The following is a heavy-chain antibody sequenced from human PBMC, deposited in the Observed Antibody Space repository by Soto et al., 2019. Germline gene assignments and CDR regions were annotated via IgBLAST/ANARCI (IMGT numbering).Heavy chain of an antibody. CDR1: GFSLSNGRVG. V-gene: IGHV2-26*01. D-gene: IGHD3-10*01. J-gene: IGHJ4*02. CDR2: IFSNGEK. Sequence: QVTLKESGPVLVNPTETLTLTCTVSGFSLSNGRVGVSWVRQPPGKALEWLAYIFSNGEKSFSMSLKSRLTHSKDTSKSQVVLTMANMDPVDTGTYFCARVTKHSGSGSDDYWGQGTLVTVSS. CDR3: ARVTKHSGSGSDDY.